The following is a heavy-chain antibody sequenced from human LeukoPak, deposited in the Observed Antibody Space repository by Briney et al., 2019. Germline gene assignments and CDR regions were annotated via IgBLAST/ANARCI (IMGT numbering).Heavy chain of an antibody. D-gene: IGHD7-27*01. CDR2: IYYSGST. Sequence: SETLSLTCSVSGGSLSTTTYYWGWIRQPPGKGLEWNGTIYYSGSTYYNPSLKSRVTISVDTSKNQFSLRLGSVTAADAAVYFCAGVLNGGVSHWFDPWGQGTLVTVSS. V-gene: IGHV4-39*01. CDR1: GGSLSTTTYY. CDR3: AGVLNGGVSHWFDP. J-gene: IGHJ5*02.